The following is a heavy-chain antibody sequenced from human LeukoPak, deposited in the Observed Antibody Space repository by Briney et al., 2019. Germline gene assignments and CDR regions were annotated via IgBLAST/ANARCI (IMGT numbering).Heavy chain of an antibody. Sequence: SETLSLTCTVSGGSISSSSYCWGWIRQPPGKGLEWIGSIYYSGSTYYNPSLKSRVTISVDTSKNQFSLRLSSVTAADTAVYYCARRPYTSGWYYYFDYWGQGTLVTVSS. J-gene: IGHJ4*02. D-gene: IGHD6-19*01. CDR1: GGSISSSSYC. V-gene: IGHV4-39*01. CDR2: IYYSGST. CDR3: ARRPYTSGWYYYFDY.